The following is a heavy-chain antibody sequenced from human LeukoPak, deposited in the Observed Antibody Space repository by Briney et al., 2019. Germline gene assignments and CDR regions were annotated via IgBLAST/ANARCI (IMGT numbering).Heavy chain of an antibody. V-gene: IGHV3-64*01. Sequence: PGGSLRLSCAASGFTFSSYAMHWVRQAPGKGLEYVSAISSNGGSTYYANSVKGRFTISRDNSKNTLYLQMGSLRAEDMAVYYCAREELGIIGYWGQGTLVTVSS. J-gene: IGHJ4*02. CDR2: ISSNGGST. CDR1: GFTFSSYA. D-gene: IGHD7-27*01. CDR3: AREELGIIGY.